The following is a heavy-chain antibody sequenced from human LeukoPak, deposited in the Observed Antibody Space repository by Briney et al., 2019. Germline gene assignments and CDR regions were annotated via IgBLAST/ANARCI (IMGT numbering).Heavy chain of an antibody. Sequence: SETLSLTCTVSGGSISNYHWSWIRQPPGKGLEWIGYIYDSGSSKYNPSLKSRVTISGDTSKNQFSLKLSSVTAADTAVYYCARRVYCGGDCSSYFDYWGQGTLVTVSS. D-gene: IGHD2-21*02. CDR3: ARRVYCGGDCSSYFDY. J-gene: IGHJ4*02. CDR1: GGSISNYH. V-gene: IGHV4-59*08. CDR2: IYDSGSS.